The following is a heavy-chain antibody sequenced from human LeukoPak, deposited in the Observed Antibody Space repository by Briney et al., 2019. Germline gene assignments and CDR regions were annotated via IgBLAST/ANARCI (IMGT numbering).Heavy chain of an antibody. CDR1: GGSFSGCY. CDR2: MNPSGST. CDR3: ARGRQDVTMIVVVMTAVSYYLDV. D-gene: IGHD3-22*01. J-gene: IGHJ6*03. V-gene: IGHV4-34*01. Sequence: PSETLSLACAVYGGSFSGCYWTWIRQTPEKGLEWIGEMNPSGSTNYNPSLKSRVTISVDTSKNQFSLELSSVTAADTAVYYCARGRQDVTMIVVVMTAVSYYLDVWGKGTTVTVS.